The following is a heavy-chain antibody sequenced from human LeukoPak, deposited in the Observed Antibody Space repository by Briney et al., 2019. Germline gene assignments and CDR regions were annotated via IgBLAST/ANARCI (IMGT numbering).Heavy chain of an antibody. CDR2: ISGGVGIT. CDR1: GFTINNYG. Sequence: PGGSLRLSRAASGFTINNYGMTWVRHVPGKGLGWVSVISGGVGITNYADSVKGRFTISRDTSENTLYLQMNSLRADDTGVYYCAKGVGGNPRYYFDYWGQGTVVTVSP. J-gene: IGHJ4*02. CDR3: AKGVGGNPRYYFDY. D-gene: IGHD4-23*01. V-gene: IGHV3-23*01.